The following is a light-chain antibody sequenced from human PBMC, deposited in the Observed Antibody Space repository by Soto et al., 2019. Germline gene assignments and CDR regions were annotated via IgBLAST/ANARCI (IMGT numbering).Light chain of an antibody. V-gene: IGLV2-23*01. J-gene: IGLJ2*01. CDR1: ISDVGTYDL. Sequence: SALTQPASVSGSPGQSITISCTGTISDVGTYDLVSWYRQHPGKPPKLIMYEGIKRPSGVSNRFSGSKSGNTASLTIFGLQAEDEADYYCCSYVGSNTLVFGGGTKLTVL. CDR2: EGI. CDR3: CSYVGSNTLV.